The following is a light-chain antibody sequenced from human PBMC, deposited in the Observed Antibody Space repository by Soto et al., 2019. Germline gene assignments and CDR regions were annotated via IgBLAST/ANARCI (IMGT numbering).Light chain of an antibody. V-gene: IGKV3-11*01. Sequence: EILLTQSPATLSSLPGDSVTLSCRASQAVNTRLSWYQHKPGQAPRLLIYLASNRAAGVPARFSGSGSGTDFTLTISDVEPEDFAVYYCHQRQSWPRTFGQGTKV. J-gene: IGKJ1*01. CDR3: HQRQSWPRT. CDR2: LAS. CDR1: QAVNTR.